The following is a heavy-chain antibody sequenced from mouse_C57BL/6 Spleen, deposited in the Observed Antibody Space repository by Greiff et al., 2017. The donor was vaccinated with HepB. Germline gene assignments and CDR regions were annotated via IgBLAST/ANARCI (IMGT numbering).Heavy chain of an antibody. CDR2: IYPGNSDT. CDR1: GYTFTSYW. J-gene: IGHJ1*03. V-gene: IGHV1-5*01. CDR3: TKPYFDV. Sequence: VQLQQSGTVLARPGASVKMSCKTSGYTFTSYWMHWVKQRPGQGLEWIGAIYPGNSDTSYNQKFKGQAKLTAVTSASTAYMELSSLTNEDSAVYSCTKPYFDVWGTGTTVTVSS.